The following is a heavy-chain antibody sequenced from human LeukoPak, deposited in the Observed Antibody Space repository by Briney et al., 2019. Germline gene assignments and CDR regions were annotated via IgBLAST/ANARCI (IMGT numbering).Heavy chain of an antibody. CDR1: GGSFSGYY. CDR3: ARGRLEVYAFDI. D-gene: IGHD3-3*01. V-gene: IGHV4-34*01. J-gene: IGHJ3*02. Sequence: SETLSLTCAVYGGSFSGYYWSWLRQPPGKGLEWIGEMHYSGATNYNPSLKSRVTTSADTPKNQFSLKLSSVTAADTAVYYCARGRLEVYAFDIWGQGTMVTVSS. CDR2: MHYSGAT.